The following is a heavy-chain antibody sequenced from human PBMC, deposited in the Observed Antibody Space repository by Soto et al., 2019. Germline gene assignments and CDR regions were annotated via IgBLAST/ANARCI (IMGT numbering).Heavy chain of an antibody. V-gene: IGHV1-69*12. D-gene: IGHD3-16*01. J-gene: IGHJ4*02. CDR2: IIPIFGTA. CDR1: GGTFSSYA. CDR3: ARGQTGGRWGYDFDY. Sequence: QVQLVQSGAEVKKPGSSVKVSCKASGGTFSSYAISWVRQAPGQGLEWMGGIIPIFGTADYAQKFQGRVTNPADASTSTAYMELSSLRSEETAVYYCARGQTGGRWGYDFDYWGQGTLVTVSS.